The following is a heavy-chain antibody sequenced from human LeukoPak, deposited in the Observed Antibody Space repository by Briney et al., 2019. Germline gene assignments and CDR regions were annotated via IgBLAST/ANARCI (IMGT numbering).Heavy chain of an antibody. CDR1: GGSISSSNW. CDR2: IYHSGST. V-gene: IGHV4-4*02. D-gene: IGHD3-10*01. Sequence: SGTLSLTCAVPGGSISSSNWWSWVRQPPGKGLEWIGEIYHSGSTNYNPSLKSRVTIPVDKSKNQFSLKLSSVTAADTAVYYCASMVRGVIIRRDFDYWGQGTLVTVSS. CDR3: ASMVRGVIIRRDFDY. J-gene: IGHJ4*02.